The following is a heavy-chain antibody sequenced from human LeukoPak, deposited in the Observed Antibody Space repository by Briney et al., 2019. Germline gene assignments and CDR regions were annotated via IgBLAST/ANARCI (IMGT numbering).Heavy chain of an antibody. CDR3: ARDLRRYCSSTSCYLDY. J-gene: IGHJ4*02. D-gene: IGHD2-2*01. V-gene: IGHV3-30-3*01. CDR2: ISYDGSNK. CDR1: GFNFNEYA. Sequence: GSLRLSCLVSGFNFNEYAMHWVRQAPGKGLEWVAVISYDGSNKYYADSVKGRFTISRDNSKNTLYLQMNSLRAEDTAVYYCARDLRRYCSSTSCYLDYWGQGTLVTVSS.